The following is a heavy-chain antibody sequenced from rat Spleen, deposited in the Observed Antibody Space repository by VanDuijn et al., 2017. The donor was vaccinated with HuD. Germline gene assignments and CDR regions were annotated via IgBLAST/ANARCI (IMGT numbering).Heavy chain of an antibody. Sequence: EVQLVESGGGLVQPGRSLKLSCVASGFTFSDYAMAWVRQAPKKGLEWVASISTGGGNTYYRDSVKGRFTISRDNAKNTQYLQMDSLRSEDTATYYCARPGSGFFYFDYWGQGVMVTVSS. J-gene: IGHJ2*01. CDR2: ISTGGGNT. CDR3: ARPGSGFFYFDY. D-gene: IGHD4-4*01. V-gene: IGHV5S13*01. CDR1: GFTFSDYA.